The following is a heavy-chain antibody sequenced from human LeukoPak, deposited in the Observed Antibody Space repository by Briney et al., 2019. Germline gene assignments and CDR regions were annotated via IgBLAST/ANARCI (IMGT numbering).Heavy chain of an antibody. D-gene: IGHD2-21*01. Sequence: SETLSLTCTVSGGSISSGSYYWSWIRQPAGKGLEWIGRIYTSGSTNYNPSLKSRVTMSVDTSKKQFSLKLGSVTAADMAVYYCAREYSYFDYWGQGTLVTVSS. V-gene: IGHV4-61*02. CDR2: IYTSGST. CDR3: AREYSYFDY. CDR1: GGSISSGSYY. J-gene: IGHJ4*02.